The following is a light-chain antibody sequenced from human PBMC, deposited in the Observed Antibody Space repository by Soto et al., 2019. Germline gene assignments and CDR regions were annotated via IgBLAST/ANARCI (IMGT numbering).Light chain of an antibody. CDR3: AAWDDSLNGLV. CDR1: NSNIGSNA. V-gene: IGLV1-44*01. J-gene: IGLJ2*01. Sequence: QSVLTQPPSASGTPGQRVTISCSGSNSNIGSNAANWYQHVPGTAPKLLIHSDNQRPLGVPDRFSGSKSGTSASLAISGLQSEDAADYYRAAWDDSLNGLVFGGGTKLTVL. CDR2: SDN.